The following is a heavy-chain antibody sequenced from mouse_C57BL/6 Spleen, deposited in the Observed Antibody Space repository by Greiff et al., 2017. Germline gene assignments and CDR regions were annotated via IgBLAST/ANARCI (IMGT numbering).Heavy chain of an antibody. J-gene: IGHJ4*01. CDR2: IWRGGST. V-gene: IGHV2-5*01. D-gene: IGHD1-1*01. CDR1: GFSFTSYG. CDR3: SVTTVVATGAIDY. Sequence: QVQLQQSGPGLVQPSQSLSITCTASGFSFTSYGVHWVRQSPGKGLEWLGVIWRGGSTDYNAAVMCRLSITKDNSKSQVFFKMSSLQADDTAVYYCSVTTVVATGAIDYWGQGTSVTVAA.